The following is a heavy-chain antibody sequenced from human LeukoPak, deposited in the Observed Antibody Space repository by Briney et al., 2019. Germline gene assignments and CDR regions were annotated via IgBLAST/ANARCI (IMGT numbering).Heavy chain of an antibody. J-gene: IGHJ5*02. D-gene: IGHD4-17*01. CDR1: GYTFTGYY. CDR3: ARERSYGDLAFDP. CDR2: INLNSGGT. Sequence: ASVKVSCKASGYTFTGYYMHWVRQAPGQGLEWMGWINLNSGGTNYAQKFQGRVTMTRDTSISTAYMELSRLRFDDTAVYYCARERSYGDLAFDPWGQGTLVTVSS. V-gene: IGHV1-2*02.